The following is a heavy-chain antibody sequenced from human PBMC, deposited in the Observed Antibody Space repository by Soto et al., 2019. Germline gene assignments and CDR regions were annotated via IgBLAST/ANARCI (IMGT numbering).Heavy chain of an antibody. J-gene: IGHJ4*02. CDR2: ISYDGSNK. V-gene: IGHV3-30*18. Sequence: PGGSLRLSCAASGFTFSSYGMHWVRQAPGKGLEWVAVISYDGSNKYYADSVKGRFTISRDNSKNTLYLQMNSLRAEDTAVYYCAKGKEWDIVATRRGNYFDYWGQGTLVTVSS. CDR1: GFTFSSYG. CDR3: AKGKEWDIVATRRGNYFDY. D-gene: IGHD5-12*01.